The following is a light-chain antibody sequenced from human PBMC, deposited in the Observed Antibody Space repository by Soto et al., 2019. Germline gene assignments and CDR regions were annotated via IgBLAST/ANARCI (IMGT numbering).Light chain of an antibody. V-gene: IGKV1-39*01. J-gene: IGKJ2*01. CDR3: QQCYSSPQMYT. Sequence: DIQMTQSPSSLSASVGDRVTITCRASQTISSSLNWYQQKPGKAPDLLIYAASNLQSGVPSRFSGSGSGSDFTLTISSLQPEDFATYYCQQCYSSPQMYTFGQGPRLEIK. CDR1: QTISSS. CDR2: AAS.